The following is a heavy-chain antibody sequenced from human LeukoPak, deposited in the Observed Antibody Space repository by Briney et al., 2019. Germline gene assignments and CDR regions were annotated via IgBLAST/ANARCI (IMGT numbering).Heavy chain of an antibody. D-gene: IGHD3-10*02. CDR1: GFTFSRYE. J-gene: IGHJ6*04. Sequence: GGSLRLSCAASGFTFSRYEMNWVRPAAGKGLEWVSYISSSGSTIYYADSVKGRFTTSRDNAKNSLYLQMNSLRAEDTAVYYCAELGITMIGGVWGKGTTVTISS. CDR3: AELGITMIGGV. CDR2: ISSSGSTI. V-gene: IGHV3-48*03.